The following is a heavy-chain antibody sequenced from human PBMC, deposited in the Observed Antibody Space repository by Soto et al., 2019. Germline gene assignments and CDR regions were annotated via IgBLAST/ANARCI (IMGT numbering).Heavy chain of an antibody. V-gene: IGHV3-21*01. CDR2: IRGFSPYT. D-gene: IGHD2-15*01. CDR3: ARDRGYDAHDYYYNAMDV. CDR1: GFTFRTYT. J-gene: IGHJ6*02. Sequence: GGSLRLSCVASGFTFRTYTMNWVRQAPGKGLEWVSGIRGFSPYTFYAESVKGRFTISRDNAKNSLYLQMNSLGVEDTAVYYCARDRGYDAHDYYYNAMDVWGQGATVTVSS.